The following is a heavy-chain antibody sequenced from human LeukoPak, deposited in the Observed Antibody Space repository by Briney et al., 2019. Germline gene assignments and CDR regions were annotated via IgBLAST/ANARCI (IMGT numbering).Heavy chain of an antibody. J-gene: IGHJ4*02. V-gene: IGHV1-69*13. CDR3: AWTTVTSQAKNYYFDY. D-gene: IGHD4-17*01. Sequence: ASVKVSCKASGGTFSSYAISWVRQAPGQGLEWMGGIIPIFGTANYAQKFQGRVTITADESTSTAYMELSSLRSEDTAVYYCAWTTVTSQAKNYYFDYWGQGTLVTVSS. CDR2: IIPIFGTA. CDR1: GGTFSSYA.